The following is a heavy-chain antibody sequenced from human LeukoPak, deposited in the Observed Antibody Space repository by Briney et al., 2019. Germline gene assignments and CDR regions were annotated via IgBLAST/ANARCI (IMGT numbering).Heavy chain of an antibody. Sequence: GGSLRLSCKASGFTVSNIYMNWDRQAPGKGLEWVALIYSGGTTNYADSVKGRFTISRDNSKNTLYLQMTNVRVEDTAVYYCARDPPGIAASVSGGWGQGTLVTVSS. CDR2: IYSGGTT. D-gene: IGHD6-13*01. V-gene: IGHV3-53*01. J-gene: IGHJ4*02. CDR3: ARDPPGIAASVSGG. CDR1: GFTVSNIY.